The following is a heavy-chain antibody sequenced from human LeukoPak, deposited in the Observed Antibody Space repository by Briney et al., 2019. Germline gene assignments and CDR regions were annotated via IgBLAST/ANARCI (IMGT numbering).Heavy chain of an antibody. CDR3: ARDRED. Sequence: PGRSLRLSCAASGFTFSSYAMHWVRQAPGKGLEWVAIISHDGSNAFYADSVKGRFTLSRDNSKNTLYLQMNSLRTEDTAVYYCARDREDWGQGTLVSVSS. J-gene: IGHJ4*02. CDR1: GFTFSSYA. CDR2: ISHDGSNA. D-gene: IGHD1-26*01. V-gene: IGHV3-30-3*01.